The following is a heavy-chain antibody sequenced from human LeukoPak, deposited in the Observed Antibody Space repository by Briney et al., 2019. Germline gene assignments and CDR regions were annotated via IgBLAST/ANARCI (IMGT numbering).Heavy chain of an antibody. J-gene: IGHJ4*02. V-gene: IGHV3-30-3*01. CDR1: GFTFSSYA. CDR2: ISYDGSNK. CDR3: ARGADYGDSEVDY. D-gene: IGHD4-17*01. Sequence: GGSLRLSCAASGFTFSSYAMHWVRQAPGKGLEWVAVISYDGSNKFYADSVKGRFTISRDNSKNTLYLQMNSLRAEDTAVYYCARGADYGDSEVDYWGQGTLVTVSS.